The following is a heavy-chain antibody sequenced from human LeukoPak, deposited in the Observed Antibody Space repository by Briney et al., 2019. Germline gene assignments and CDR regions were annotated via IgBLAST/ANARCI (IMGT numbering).Heavy chain of an antibody. D-gene: IGHD6-25*01. Sequence: TSETLSLTCAVYGGSFSGYYWSWIRQPPGKGLEWIGEINHSGSTNYNPSLKSRVTISVDTSKNQFSLKLSSVTAADTAVYYCARQRNYPDYWGQGTLVTVSS. CDR3: ARQRNYPDY. V-gene: IGHV4-34*01. CDR2: INHSGST. J-gene: IGHJ4*02. CDR1: GGSFSGYY.